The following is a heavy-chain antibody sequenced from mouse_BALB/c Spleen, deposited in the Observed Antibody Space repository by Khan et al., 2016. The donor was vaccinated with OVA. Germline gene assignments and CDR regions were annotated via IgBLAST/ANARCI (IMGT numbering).Heavy chain of an antibody. Sequence: EVKLQESGPGLVKPSQSLSLTCTVTGYSITSDYAWNWIRQFPGNKLEWMGYISYSGNTKYNPSLKSRISITRDTSKHQFFLQLNFVTIEDTATYYWARIQGGDFDYWGQGTTLTVSS. V-gene: IGHV3-2*02. CDR1: GYSITSDYA. CDR2: ISYSGNT. J-gene: IGHJ2*01. D-gene: IGHD3-2*02. CDR3: ARIQGGDFDY.